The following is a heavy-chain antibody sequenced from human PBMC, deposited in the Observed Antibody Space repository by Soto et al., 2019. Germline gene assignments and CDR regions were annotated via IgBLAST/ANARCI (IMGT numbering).Heavy chain of an antibody. J-gene: IGHJ2*01. V-gene: IGHV3-23*04. CDR2: ISGSGVTT. Sequence: EVQLVESGGGLVQPGGSLRLSCAVSGFTFSSYAMNWVRQAPGKGLEWVSSISGSGVTTYYADSVKGRFTISRDNSKNTLFLLLSSLRAEYTAVYYCAKRTQSQYFFDFWGRGTLVTVSS. CDR1: GFTFSSYA. D-gene: IGHD4-4*01. CDR3: AKRTQSQYFFDF.